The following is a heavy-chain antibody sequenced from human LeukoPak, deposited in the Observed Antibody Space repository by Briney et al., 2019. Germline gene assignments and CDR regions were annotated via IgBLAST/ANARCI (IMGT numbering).Heavy chain of an antibody. V-gene: IGHV3-23*01. CDR3: AKDPYYYGSGSYPSDY. J-gene: IGHJ4*02. CDR1: GLSVSSNF. D-gene: IGHD3-10*01. Sequence: GGSLRLSCAATGLSVSSNFMSWVRQAPGKGLEWVSAISGSGGSTYYADSVKGRFTISRDTSKNTLYLQMNSLRAEDTAVYYCAKDPYYYGSGSYPSDYWGQGTLVTVSS. CDR2: ISGSGGST.